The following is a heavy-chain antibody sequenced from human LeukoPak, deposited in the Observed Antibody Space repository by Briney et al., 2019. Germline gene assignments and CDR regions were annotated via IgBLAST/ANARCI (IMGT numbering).Heavy chain of an antibody. CDR1: GYTLTELS. D-gene: IGHD2-2*01. Sequence: GASVKVSCKVSGYTLTELSMHWVRQAPGKGLEWMGGFDPEDGETIYAQKFQGRVTMTEDTSTDTAYMELSSLRSEDTAVYYCATDTLGIIVPAAKGPYGDYDRGAFDIWGQGTMVTVSS. V-gene: IGHV1-24*01. CDR2: FDPEDGET. J-gene: IGHJ3*02. CDR3: ATDTLGIIVPAAKGPYGDYDRGAFDI.